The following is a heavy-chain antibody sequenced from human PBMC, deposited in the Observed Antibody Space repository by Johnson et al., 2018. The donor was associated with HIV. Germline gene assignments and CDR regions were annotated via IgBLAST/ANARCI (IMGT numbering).Heavy chain of an antibody. CDR3: ARDRVWFGELYAFDI. CDR2: ILYDGSNK. Sequence: QVQLVESGGGVVQPGRSLRLSCAASGFTFSSYAMHWVRQAPGKGLEWVAVILYDGSNKYYADSVKGRFTISRDNSKNTLYLQMNSLRAEDTAVYYCARDRVWFGELYAFDIWGQGTMVTVSS. J-gene: IGHJ3*02. V-gene: IGHV3-30*04. CDR1: GFTFSSYA. D-gene: IGHD3-10*01.